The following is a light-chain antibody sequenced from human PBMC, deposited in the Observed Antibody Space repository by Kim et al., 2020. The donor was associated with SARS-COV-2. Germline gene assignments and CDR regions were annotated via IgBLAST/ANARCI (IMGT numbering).Light chain of an antibody. CDR1: NSDVGGYKY. V-gene: IGLV2-8*01. Sequence: QSALTQPPSASGSPGQSVTISCTGTNSDVGGYKYVSWYQQHPGKAPKLMIYEVSKRPSGVPDRFSGSKSGNTASLTVSGLQAEDEADYYCSSYAGSNNVFGTGTKVTVL. CDR2: EVS. CDR3: SSYAGSNNV. J-gene: IGLJ1*01.